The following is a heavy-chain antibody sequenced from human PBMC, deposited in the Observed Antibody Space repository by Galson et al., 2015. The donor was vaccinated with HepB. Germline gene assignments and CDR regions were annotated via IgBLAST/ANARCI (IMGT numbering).Heavy chain of an antibody. CDR1: GYTLTEFS. V-gene: IGHV1-24*01. CDR2: FDPEDGET. J-gene: IGHJ4*02. Sequence: SVKVSCKVSGYTLTEFSMHWVRQAPGKGLEWMGGFDPEDGETIYAQKFQGRVTMTEDTSTDTGNMELSSLRAEDTAVYYCAKEADTAMVRADLGYWGQGTLVTVSS. CDR3: AKEADTAMVRADLGY. D-gene: IGHD5-18*01.